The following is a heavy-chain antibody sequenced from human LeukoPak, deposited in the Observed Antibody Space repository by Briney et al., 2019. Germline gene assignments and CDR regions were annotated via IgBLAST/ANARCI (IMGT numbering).Heavy chain of an antibody. V-gene: IGHV1-2*02. D-gene: IGHD1-26*01. CDR2: INPNSGGT. CDR1: GYTFTGYY. CDR3: ARGVLVGASDY. Sequence: VASVKVSCKASGYTFTGYYMHWVRQAPGQGLEWMGWINPNSGGTNCAQKFQGRVTMTRDTSISTAYMELSRLRSDDTAVYYCARGVLVGASDYWGQGTLVTVSS. J-gene: IGHJ4*02.